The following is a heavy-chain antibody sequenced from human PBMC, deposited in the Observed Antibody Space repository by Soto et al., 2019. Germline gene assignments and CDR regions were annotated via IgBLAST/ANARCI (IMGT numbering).Heavy chain of an antibody. V-gene: IGHV3-11*05. CDR3: ARDSSIRSPPDY. CDR1: GFTFNDYY. D-gene: IGHD3-3*02. J-gene: IGHJ4*02. Sequence: GVSLRLSCTASGFTFNDYYMTWFRRAPGTGLEWVSYISSTGSYTNYAESVKGRFTISRDNAKNSLYLQMDSLRDEDTAVYYCARDSSIRSPPDYWGRGTLVTVSS. CDR2: ISSTGSYT.